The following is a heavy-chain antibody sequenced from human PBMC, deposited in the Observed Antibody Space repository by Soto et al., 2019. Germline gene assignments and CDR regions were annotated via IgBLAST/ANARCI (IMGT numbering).Heavy chain of an antibody. V-gene: IGHV1-3*01. CDR1: GYTFTSYA. Sequence: ASVKVSCKASGYTFTSYAMHWVRQAPGQRLEWMGWINAGNDDTKYSQNFQGRVTMTRDTSASTAYMELSSLRSEDTAVYYCVAVDYGALWGQGTLVTVSS. CDR2: INAGNDDT. CDR3: VAVDYGAL. D-gene: IGHD4-17*01. J-gene: IGHJ4*02.